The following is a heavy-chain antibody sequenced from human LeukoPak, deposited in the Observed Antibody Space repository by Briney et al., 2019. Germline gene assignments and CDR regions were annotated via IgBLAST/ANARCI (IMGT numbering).Heavy chain of an antibody. Sequence: GGSLRLSCAASGFIFSTYTIRWVRQAPGKGLDWVAVISYDETKDLYADSVKGRSTTSRDNSQNTVYLHMNNMRPEDAAVYYCARSRSSGWYGGAFDIWGQGTMVTVSS. J-gene: IGHJ3*02. CDR2: ISYDETKD. V-gene: IGHV3-30*04. CDR3: ARSRSSGWYGGAFDI. D-gene: IGHD6-19*01. CDR1: GFIFSTYT.